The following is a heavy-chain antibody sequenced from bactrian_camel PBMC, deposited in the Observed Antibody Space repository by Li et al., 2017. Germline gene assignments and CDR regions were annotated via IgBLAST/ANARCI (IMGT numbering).Heavy chain of an antibody. CDR3: VTDEAD. V-gene: IGHV3S54*01. Sequence: VQLVESGGGSVQTGESLRLSCAGSGYRHSTATMAWFRQAPGREREGIAAIWPGDTRKYYADSVKGRFTTSRDDTINTVYLHMNSLKPEDTAVYYCVTDEADWGQGTQVTVS. CDR2: IWPGDTRK. D-gene: IGHD3*01. CDR1: GYRHSTAT. J-gene: IGHJ4*01.